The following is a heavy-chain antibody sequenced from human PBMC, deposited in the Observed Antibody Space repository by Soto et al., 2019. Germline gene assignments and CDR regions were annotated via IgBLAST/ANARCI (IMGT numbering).Heavy chain of an antibody. J-gene: IGHJ5*02. V-gene: IGHV1-18*04. CDR2: ISAYNGNT. Sequence: SVKVSFKASPYTFTSYGISWVRPAPGQGLEWMGWISAYNGNTNYAQKLQGRVTMTTDTSTSTAYMELRSLRSDDTAVYYCARGWLLLHGWFDPWGQGTLVTVSS. CDR1: PYTFTSYG. CDR3: ARGWLLLHGWFDP. D-gene: IGHD3-22*01.